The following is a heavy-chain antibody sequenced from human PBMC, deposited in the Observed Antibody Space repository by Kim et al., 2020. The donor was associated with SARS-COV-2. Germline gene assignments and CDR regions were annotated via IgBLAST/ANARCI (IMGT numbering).Heavy chain of an antibody. D-gene: IGHD4-17*01. CDR1: GGSISSSSYY. Sequence: SETLSLTCTVSGGSISSSSYYWGWIRQPPGKGLEWIGSIYYSGSTYYNPSLKSRVTISVDTSKNQFSLKLSSVTAADTAVYYCARREAYYGDPLDYRGQGTLFTVSS. CDR2: IYYSGST. J-gene: IGHJ4*02. CDR3: ARREAYYGDPLDY. V-gene: IGHV4-39*01.